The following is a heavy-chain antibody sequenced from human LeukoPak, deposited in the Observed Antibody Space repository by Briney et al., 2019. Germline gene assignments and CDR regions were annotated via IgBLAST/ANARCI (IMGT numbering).Heavy chain of an antibody. D-gene: IGHD3-22*01. V-gene: IGHV3-30*04. J-gene: IGHJ3*02. CDR1: GFTFSSYA. CDR3: ARDYYDSSGPPGWSAFDI. Sequence: PGGSLRLSCAASGFTFSSYAMHWVRQAPGKGLEWVAVISYDGSNKYYADSVKGRFTISRDNSKNTLYLQMNSLRAEDTAVYYCARDYYDSSGPPGWSAFDIWGQGTLVTVSS. CDR2: ISYDGSNK.